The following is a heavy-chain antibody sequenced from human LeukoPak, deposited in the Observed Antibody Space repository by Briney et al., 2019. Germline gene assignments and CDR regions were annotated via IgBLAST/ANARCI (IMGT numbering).Heavy chain of an antibody. V-gene: IGHV1-18*01. CDR3: ARDHSGSGSYLYYGMDV. CDR1: GYTFTSYG. Sequence: ASVKVSCKASGYTFTSYGISWVRQAPGQGLEWMGWISAYNGNTNYAQKLQGRVTMTTDTSTSTAYMELRSLRSDDTAVYYCARDHSGSGSYLYYGMDVWGQGTTVTVSS. CDR2: ISAYNGNT. J-gene: IGHJ6*02. D-gene: IGHD1-26*01.